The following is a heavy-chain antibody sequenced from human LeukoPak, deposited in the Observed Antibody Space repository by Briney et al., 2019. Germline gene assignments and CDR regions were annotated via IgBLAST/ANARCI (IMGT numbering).Heavy chain of an antibody. V-gene: IGHV4-4*02. Sequence: SSETLSLTCAVSGGSISSSNWWSWVRQPPGKGLEWIGEIYHSGSTNYNPSLKSRVTISVDKSKNQFSLKLSSVTAADTAVYYCARGFAYYDSSGYYRYWGQGTLVTVSS. CDR3: ARGFAYYDSSGYYRY. D-gene: IGHD3-22*01. J-gene: IGHJ4*02. CDR1: GGSISSSNW. CDR2: IYHSGST.